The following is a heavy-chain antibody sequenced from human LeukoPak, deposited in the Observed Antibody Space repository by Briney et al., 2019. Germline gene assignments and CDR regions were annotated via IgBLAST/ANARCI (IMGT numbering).Heavy chain of an antibody. CDR3: ARDRDGQLDY. J-gene: IGHJ4*02. V-gene: IGHV4-59*01. Sequence: PSETQSLTCTVSGGSISSYYWSWIRQPPGKGLEWIGYIYYSGSTNYNPSLKSRVTISVDTSKNQFSLKLSSVTAADTAVYYCARDRDGQLDYWGQGTLVTVSS. D-gene: IGHD5-24*01. CDR1: GGSISSYY. CDR2: IYYSGST.